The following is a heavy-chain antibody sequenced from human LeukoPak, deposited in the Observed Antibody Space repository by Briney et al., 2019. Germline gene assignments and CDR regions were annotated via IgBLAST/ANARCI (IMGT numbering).Heavy chain of an antibody. CDR1: GGSFSGYY. J-gene: IGHJ3*02. CDR3: ARYQRGYRHDAFDI. CDR2: INHSGST. V-gene: IGHV4-34*01. Sequence: SETLSLTCAVYGGSFSGYYWSWIRQPPGKGLEWIGEINHSGSTNYNPSLKSRVTISVDTSENQFSLKLSSVTAADTAVYYCARYQRGYRHDAFDIWGQGTMVTVSS. D-gene: IGHD3-3*01.